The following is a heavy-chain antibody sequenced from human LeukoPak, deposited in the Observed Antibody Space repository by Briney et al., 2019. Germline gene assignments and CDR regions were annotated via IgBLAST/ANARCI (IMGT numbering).Heavy chain of an antibody. CDR3: ARSSYCGGDCYSNAFDI. CDR2: INPSGGRT. Sequence: GASVKVSCKASGYRFTSYYMHCVRQAPGQGLEWMGIINPSGGRTSYAQKFQGRVSMTRDMSTSTVYMELSSLRSEDTAVYYCARSSYCGGDCYSNAFDIWGQGTMVTVSS. CDR1: GYRFTSYY. V-gene: IGHV1-46*01. J-gene: IGHJ3*02. D-gene: IGHD2-21*02.